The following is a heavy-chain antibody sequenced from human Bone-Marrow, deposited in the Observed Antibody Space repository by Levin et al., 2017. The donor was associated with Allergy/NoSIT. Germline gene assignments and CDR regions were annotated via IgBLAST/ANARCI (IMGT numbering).Heavy chain of an antibody. D-gene: IGHD2-15*01. Sequence: KLGESLKISCKGSGYSFTSYWIGWVRQMPGKGLEWMGIIYPGDSDTRYSPSFQGQVTISADKSISTAYLQWSSLKASDTAMYYCARNNGYLGYCSGGSCYFINWGQGTLVTVSS. J-gene: IGHJ4*02. CDR2: IYPGDSDT. CDR3: ARNNGYLGYCSGGSCYFIN. V-gene: IGHV5-51*01. CDR1: GYSFTSYW.